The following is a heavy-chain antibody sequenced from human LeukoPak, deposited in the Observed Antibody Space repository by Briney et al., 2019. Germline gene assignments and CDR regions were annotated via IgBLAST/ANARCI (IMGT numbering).Heavy chain of an antibody. V-gene: IGHV3-21*01. D-gene: IGHD1-26*01. CDR2: ISSSSYI. Sequence: PGGSLRLSCAASGFTFSSYSMNWVRQAPGKGLEWVSSISSSSYIYYADSVKGRFTISRDNAKNSLYLQMNSLRAEDTAVYYCARDQLVGATMDAFDIWGQGTMVTVSS. J-gene: IGHJ3*02. CDR1: GFTFSSYS. CDR3: ARDQLVGATMDAFDI.